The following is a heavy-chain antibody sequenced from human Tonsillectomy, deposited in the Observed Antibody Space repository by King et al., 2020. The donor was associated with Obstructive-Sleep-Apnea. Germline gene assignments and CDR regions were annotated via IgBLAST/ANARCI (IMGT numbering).Heavy chain of an antibody. J-gene: IGHJ1*01. D-gene: IGHD7-27*01. V-gene: IGHV3-23*04. CDR3: AKDAWGEYFQH. CDR2: ISGSGDNT. Sequence: VQLVESGGGLVQPGGSLRLSCAASGFTFGNCAMSWVRQSPGKGLEWVSTISGSGDNTYYADSVKGRFTISRDNSKNTVYLQVSSLRVEDMALYYCAKDAWGEYFQHWGQGTLVTVSS. CDR1: GFTFGNCA.